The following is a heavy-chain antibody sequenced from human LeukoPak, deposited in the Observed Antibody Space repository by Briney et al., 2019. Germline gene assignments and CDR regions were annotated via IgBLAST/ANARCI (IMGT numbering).Heavy chain of an antibody. J-gene: IGHJ6*02. CDR1: GGSFSGYY. D-gene: IGHD2-2*01. CDR2: INHSGST. Sequence: SETLSLTCAVYGGSFSGYYWSWIRQPPGKGLEWIGEINHSGSTNYNPSLKSRVTISVDTSKNQFSLKLSSVTAADTAVYYCARVSVTVVPAAMSSYYYGMDVWGQGTTVTVSS. CDR3: ARVSVTVVPAAMSSYYYGMDV. V-gene: IGHV4-34*01.